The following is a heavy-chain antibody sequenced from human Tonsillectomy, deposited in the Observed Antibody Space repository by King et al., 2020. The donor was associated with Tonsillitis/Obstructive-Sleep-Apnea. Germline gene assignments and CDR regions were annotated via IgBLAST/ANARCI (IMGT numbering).Heavy chain of an antibody. J-gene: IGHJ4*02. D-gene: IGHD2-2*01. CDR3: ARGPGYCSSTSCRGHFDY. V-gene: IGHV3-11*05. CDR2: ITSSSSYT. CDR1: GFTFTDYY. Sequence: QLVQSGGSLVKPGGSLRVSCAASGFTFTDYYMSWIRQAPGKGLEWVSYITSSSSYTNYADSVKGRFTISRDNAKNSLYLQMNSLRAEDTAVYYCARGPGYCSSTSCRGHFDYWGQGTLVTVSS.